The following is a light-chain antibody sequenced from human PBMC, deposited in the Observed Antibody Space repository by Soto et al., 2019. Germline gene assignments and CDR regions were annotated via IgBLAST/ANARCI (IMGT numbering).Light chain of an antibody. CDR3: QQFGSSPLST. Sequence: EIVLTQSPGTLSLSPGERATLSCRASQSVSSSYLAWYQPKPGQAPRLLIYGASSRATAIPDRFSGSGSGTDFTLTISRLEPEDFAVYYWQQFGSSPLSTFVPGTKVDGK. J-gene: IGKJ3*01. V-gene: IGKV3-20*01. CDR2: GAS. CDR1: QSVSSSY.